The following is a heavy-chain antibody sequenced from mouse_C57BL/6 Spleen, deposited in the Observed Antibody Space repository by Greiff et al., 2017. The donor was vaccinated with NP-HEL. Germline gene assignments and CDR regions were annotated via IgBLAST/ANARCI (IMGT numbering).Heavy chain of an antibody. V-gene: IGHV1-15*01. CDR1: GYTFTDYE. CDR3: TRGHYYGSSLGYFDV. D-gene: IGHD1-1*01. J-gene: IGHJ1*03. CDR2: IDPETGGT. Sequence: QVQLQQSGAELVRPGASVTLSCKASGYTFTDYEMHWVKQTPVHGLEWIGAIDPETGGTAYNQKFKGKAILTADKSSSTAYMELRSLTSEDSAVYYCTRGHYYGSSLGYFDVWGTGTTVTVSS.